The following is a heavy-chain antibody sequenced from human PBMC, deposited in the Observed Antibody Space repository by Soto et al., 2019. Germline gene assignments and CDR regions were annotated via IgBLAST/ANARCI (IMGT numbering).Heavy chain of an antibody. V-gene: IGHV3-30*18. Sequence: QVQLVESGGGVVQPGRSLRLSCAASGFTFNSYGIHWVRQAPGKGLEWVAVISHAGSKTNYADSVKGRVTISRDNSKDTVYLQMNSLRAEDTAVYYCAKDTYYSSSSGYYVFDSWGQGTLVTVSS. CDR3: AKDTYYSSSSGYYVFDS. CDR2: ISHAGSKT. D-gene: IGHD3-22*01. J-gene: IGHJ4*02. CDR1: GFTFNSYG.